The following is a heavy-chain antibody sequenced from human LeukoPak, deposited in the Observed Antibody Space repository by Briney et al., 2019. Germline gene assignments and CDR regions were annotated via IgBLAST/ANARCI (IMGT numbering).Heavy chain of an antibody. Sequence: GGSLRLSCAASGFTFRDSAMSWVRQAPGKGLEWVSLISFSGTNAYYADSVKGRFTISRDNSKNMLYLQMNILRAEDTAIYYCAKGGDYPFDYWGQGTLVTVSS. D-gene: IGHD4-11*01. J-gene: IGHJ4*02. CDR1: GFTFRDSA. V-gene: IGHV3-23*01. CDR3: AKGGDYPFDY. CDR2: ISFSGTNA.